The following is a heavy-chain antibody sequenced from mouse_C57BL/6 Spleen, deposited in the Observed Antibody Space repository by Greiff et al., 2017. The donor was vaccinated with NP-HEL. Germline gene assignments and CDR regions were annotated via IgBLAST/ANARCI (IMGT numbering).Heavy chain of an antibody. J-gene: IGHJ1*03. V-gene: IGHV5-6*01. CDR2: ISSGGSYT. CDR1: GFTFSSYG. Sequence: EVMLVESGGDLVKPGGSLKLSCAASGFTFSSYGMSWVRQTPDKRLEWVATISSGGSYTYYPDSVKGRFTISRDNAKNTLYLQMSSLKSEDTAMYYCARQHRVTTGTVNWYFDVWGTGTTVTVSS. CDR3: ARQHRVTTGTVNWYFDV. D-gene: IGHD2-2*01.